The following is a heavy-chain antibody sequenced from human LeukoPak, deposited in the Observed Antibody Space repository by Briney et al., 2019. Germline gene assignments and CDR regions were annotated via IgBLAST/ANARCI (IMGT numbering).Heavy chain of an antibody. CDR1: AFTFSSYT. CDR3: ARDRATPITICGVVIDC. D-gene: IGHD3-3*01. V-gene: IGHV3-21*01. CDR2: ISSSSSYI. Sequence: KAGGSLRLSCAASAFTFSSYTMNWVRQAPGEGLEWVSSISSSSSYIYYADSVKGRFTISRDNAKNSLYLQMNSLRAEDTAVYYCARDRATPITICGVVIDCWGQGTLVTVSS. J-gene: IGHJ4*02.